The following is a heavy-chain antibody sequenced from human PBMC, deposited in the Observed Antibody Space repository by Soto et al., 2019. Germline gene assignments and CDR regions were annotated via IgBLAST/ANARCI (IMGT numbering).Heavy chain of an antibody. J-gene: IGHJ6*02. CDR2: ITSRSSYL. D-gene: IGHD2-21*02. V-gene: IGHV3-21*01. CDR3: ARVYCGGDCSNYYYYGMDL. Sequence: EVQLVESGGGLVKPGGSLRLSCAASGFTFTSYSMNWVRQAPGKGLEWVSSITSRSSYLYYADSVKGRFTISRDNAKNSLYLQMNTLRVEDTAVYYCARVYCGGDCSNYYYYGMDLWGQGTTVNVSS. CDR1: GFTFTSYS.